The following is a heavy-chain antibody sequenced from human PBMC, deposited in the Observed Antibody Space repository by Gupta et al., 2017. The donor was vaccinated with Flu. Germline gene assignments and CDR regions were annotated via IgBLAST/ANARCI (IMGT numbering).Heavy chain of an antibody. D-gene: IGHD1-1*01. V-gene: IGHV3-33*01. CDR2: IWYDGINK. Sequence: QVQLVESGGGVVQPGKSLRLSSAASGVTFSNYDMHWVRQAPGKGLEWVAVIWYDGINKYYGDSVRGRFTISRDISNNTLYLQMNSLRAEDTAVDYCARRADDQSPGKYYFDYWGQGTLVTVSS. CDR1: GVTFSNYD. CDR3: ARRADDQSPGKYYFDY. J-gene: IGHJ4*02.